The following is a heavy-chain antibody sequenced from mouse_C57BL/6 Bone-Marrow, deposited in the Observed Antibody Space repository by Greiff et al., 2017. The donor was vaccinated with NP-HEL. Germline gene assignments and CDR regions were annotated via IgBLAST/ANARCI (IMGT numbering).Heavy chain of an antibody. CDR1: GYTFTDYY. V-gene: IGHV1-19*01. J-gene: IGHJ2*01. CDR2: INPYNGGT. D-gene: IGHD1-2*01. CDR3: ARYQILHYYGIDY. Sequence: VQLQQSGPVLVKPGASVKMSCKASGYTFTDYYMNWVKQSHGKSLEWIGFINPYNGGTSYNQKLKGKAILTVDKSSSTAYMELNSLTSEDSAVYYCARYQILHYYGIDYWGQGTTLTVSS.